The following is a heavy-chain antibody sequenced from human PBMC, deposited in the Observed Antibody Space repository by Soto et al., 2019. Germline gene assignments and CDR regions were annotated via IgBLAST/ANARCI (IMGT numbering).Heavy chain of an antibody. D-gene: IGHD4-17*01. Sequence: ASVKVSCKASGYTFTSYYMHWVRQAPGQGLEWMGIINPSGGSTSYAQKFQGRVTMTRDTSTSTVYMELSSLRSEDTAVYYCASSALTTAAYYYGMDVWGQGTTVTVSS. CDR2: INPSGGST. V-gene: IGHV1-46*01. CDR3: ASSALTTAAYYYGMDV. J-gene: IGHJ6*02. CDR1: GYTFTSYY.